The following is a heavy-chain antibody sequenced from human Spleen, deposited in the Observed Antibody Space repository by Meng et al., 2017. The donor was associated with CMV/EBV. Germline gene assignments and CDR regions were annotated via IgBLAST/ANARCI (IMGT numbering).Heavy chain of an antibody. CDR2: IKSDGSST. CDR3: ARDRGYRGYERGWAGHYYHSYGMDV. CDR1: GFTFSTYW. Sequence: GESLKISCAASGFTFSTYWMHWVRQAPGKGLVWVSRIKSDGSSTNYADSVKGRFTISRDNAKNTLYLEMNSLRCEDTAVYYCARDRGYRGYERGWAGHYYHSYGMDVWGQGTTVTVSS. V-gene: IGHV3-74*01. D-gene: IGHD5-12*01. J-gene: IGHJ6*02.